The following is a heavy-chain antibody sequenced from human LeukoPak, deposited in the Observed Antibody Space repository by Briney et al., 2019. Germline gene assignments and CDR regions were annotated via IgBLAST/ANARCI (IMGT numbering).Heavy chain of an antibody. CDR1: GGSISSGSYY. V-gene: IGHV4-61*02. CDR3: ARDIAGSNKYYDFWSGYLADDAFDI. CDR2: IYTSGST. Sequence: SETLSLTCTVSGGSISSGSYYWSWIRQPAGKGLEWIGRIYTSGSTNYNPSLKSRVTISVDTSKNQFSLKLSSVTAADTAVYYCARDIAGSNKYYDFWSGYLADDAFDIWGQGTMVTVSS. D-gene: IGHD3-3*01. J-gene: IGHJ3*02.